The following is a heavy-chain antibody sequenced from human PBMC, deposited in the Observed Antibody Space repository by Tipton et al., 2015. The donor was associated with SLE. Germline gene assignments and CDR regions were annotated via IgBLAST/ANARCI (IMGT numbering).Heavy chain of an antibody. D-gene: IGHD3-22*01. J-gene: IGHJ3*02. CDR2: MSPDGTYK. CDR3: AKGSGTMIVYAFDI. Sequence: SLRLSCAVSGFTLTNYAMHWVRQAPGEGLEWVAVMSPDGTYKYQRDSVKGRFTLSRDTSENTLYLQMNSLRAEDTALYYCAKGSGTMIVYAFDIWGQGTMVTVSS. CDR1: GFTLTNYA. V-gene: IGHV3-30*04.